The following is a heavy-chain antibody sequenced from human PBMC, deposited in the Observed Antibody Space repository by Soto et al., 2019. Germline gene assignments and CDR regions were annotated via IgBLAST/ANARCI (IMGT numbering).Heavy chain of an antibody. V-gene: IGHV3-48*01. CDR1: GFTFSTYA. Sequence: EVQLVESGGGLVQPGGSLRLSCAASGFTFSTYAMTWVRQAPGKGPEWISYISASSATIYYADSVKGRFTISRDSAKNSLYLQMNLLSAEDTAVYYCVRVISTYESFDFWGPGTLVTVSS. CDR2: ISASSATI. CDR3: VRVISTYESFDF. J-gene: IGHJ4*02. D-gene: IGHD2-2*01.